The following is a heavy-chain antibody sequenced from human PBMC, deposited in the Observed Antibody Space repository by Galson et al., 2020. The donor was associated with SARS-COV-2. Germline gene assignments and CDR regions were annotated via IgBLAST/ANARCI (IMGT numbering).Heavy chain of an antibody. V-gene: IGHV4-31*03. CDR2: IYFTGSA. CDR3: ARDNRVAAADRGACDI. D-gene: IGHD6-13*01. Sequence: SQTLSLTCNVSGGHISNEGYYWGWIRQHTGKGLEWIAYIYFTGSAYYNPSLKCRVTIPVDTSKNQFSLRLRPVTAADTAVYYCARDNRVAAADRGACDIWGQGTMGTVPS. CDR1: GGHISNEGYY. J-gene: IGHJ3*02.